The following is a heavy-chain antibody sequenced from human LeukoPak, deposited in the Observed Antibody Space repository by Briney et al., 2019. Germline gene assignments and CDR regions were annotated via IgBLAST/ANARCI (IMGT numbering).Heavy chain of an antibody. J-gene: IGHJ2*01. CDR3: AGVIAVAGMGWYFDL. D-gene: IGHD6-19*01. V-gene: IGHV4-39*07. CDR2: IYYSGST. Sequence: KPSETLSLTCTVSGGSISSSSYYWGWIRQPPGKGLEWIGSIYYSGSTYYNPSLKSRVTISVDTSKNQFSLKLSSVTAADTAVYYCAGVIAVAGMGWYFDLWGRGTLVTVSS. CDR1: GGSISSSSYY.